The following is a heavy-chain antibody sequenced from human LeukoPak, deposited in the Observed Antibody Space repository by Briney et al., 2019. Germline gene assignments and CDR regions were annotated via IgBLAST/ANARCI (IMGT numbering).Heavy chain of an antibody. D-gene: IGHD2-2*01. CDR2: ISHSESA. Sequence: SETLSLTCTVSGGSISSGANYWSWIRQPPGRGLEWIGYISHSESAYYSPSLESRITISVDTSKNQFSLKLSSVTAADTAVYYCARHGGDIVVVPAATQAYFDYWGQGTLVTVSS. CDR3: ARHGGDIVVVPAATQAYFDY. J-gene: IGHJ4*02. CDR1: GGSISSGANY. V-gene: IGHV4-30-2*01.